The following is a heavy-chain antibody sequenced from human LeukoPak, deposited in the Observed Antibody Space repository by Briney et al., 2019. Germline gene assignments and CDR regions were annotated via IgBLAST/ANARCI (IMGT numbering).Heavy chain of an antibody. CDR1: GFTFSNYE. Sequence: GGSLRLSCAASGFTFSNYEMNWVHQAPGKGLEWVSYISSSGSTIYYADSVKGRFTISRDNSKNSLYLQMNSLRAEDTAVYYCATSITMIPDYWGQGTLVTVSS. CDR3: ATSITMIPDY. V-gene: IGHV3-48*03. D-gene: IGHD3-22*01. J-gene: IGHJ4*02. CDR2: ISSSGSTI.